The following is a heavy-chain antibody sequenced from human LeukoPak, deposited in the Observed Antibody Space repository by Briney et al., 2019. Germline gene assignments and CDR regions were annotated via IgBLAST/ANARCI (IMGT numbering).Heavy chain of an antibody. J-gene: IGHJ4*02. V-gene: IGHV4-39*01. CDR1: GGSISSSSYY. CDR2: IYYSGST. D-gene: IGHD3-9*01. Sequence: SETLSLTCTVSGGSISSSSYYWGWIRQPPGKGLEWIGRIYYSGSTYYNPSLKSRVTISVDTSKNQFSLKLSSVTAADTAVYYCARHSYDDILTGYYTYYFDYWGQGTLVTVSS. CDR3: ARHSYDDILTGYYTYYFDY.